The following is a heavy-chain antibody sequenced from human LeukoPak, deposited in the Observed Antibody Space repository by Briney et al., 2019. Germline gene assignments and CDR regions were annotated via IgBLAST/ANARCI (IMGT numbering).Heavy chain of an antibody. CDR2: ISSNGGST. Sequence: PGGSLRLSCAASGFTFSNYAMNWVRQAPGKGLEYVSGISSNGGSTNYANSVKGRFTISRDNYKNTLYLQMGSLRAEDMAVYYCARDGGTYCGGDCYGDWGQGTLVTVSS. CDR3: ARDGGTYCGGDCYGD. D-gene: IGHD2-21*02. CDR1: GFTFSNYA. J-gene: IGHJ4*02. V-gene: IGHV3-64*01.